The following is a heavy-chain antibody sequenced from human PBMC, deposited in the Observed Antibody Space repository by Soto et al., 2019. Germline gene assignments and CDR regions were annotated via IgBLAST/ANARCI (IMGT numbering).Heavy chain of an antibody. D-gene: IGHD4-4*01. CDR2: IHLNSGGT. CDR3: GRGGYRHYSAYYYYALDV. Sequence: ASVKVSCKASGYTFTGYYVHWVRQAPGHGLEWLGWIHLNSGGTNYAQSFQGRVTMTRDMSVSTVYMEMTGLNTEDTAVYYCGRGGYRHYSAYYYYALDVWGQGTTVTVSS. J-gene: IGHJ6*02. CDR1: GYTFTGYY. V-gene: IGHV1-2*02.